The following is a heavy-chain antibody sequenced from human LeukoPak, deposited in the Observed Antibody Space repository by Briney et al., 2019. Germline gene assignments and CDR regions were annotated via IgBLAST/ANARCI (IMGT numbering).Heavy chain of an antibody. CDR3: ARPFGTSSGFDY. D-gene: IGHD6-6*01. V-gene: IGHV4-59*01. CDR1: GGSISSYY. CDR2: IYYSGST. Sequence: SETLSLTCTVSGGSISSYYWSWIRQPPGKGLEWIGYIYYSGSTNYNPSLKSRVTISVDTSKNQFSLKLSSVTAADTAVYYCARPFGTSSGFDYWGQGILVTVSS. J-gene: IGHJ4*02.